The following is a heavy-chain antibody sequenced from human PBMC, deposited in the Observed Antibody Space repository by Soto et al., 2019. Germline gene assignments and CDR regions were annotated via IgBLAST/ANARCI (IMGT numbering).Heavy chain of an antibody. D-gene: IGHD5-12*01. CDR3: ARGGGYAVDY. CDR1: GYTFTSNS. Sequence: QVQLVQSGGELRKPGASVKVSCKASGYTFTSNSITWVRQAPGQGLEWMGWISTSSGNTKFAQKFQGRVTLTTDTSTSTAYMELTSLRSDDTAVYYCARGGGYAVDYWGQGTLVTVST. CDR2: ISTSSGNT. V-gene: IGHV1-18*04. J-gene: IGHJ4*02.